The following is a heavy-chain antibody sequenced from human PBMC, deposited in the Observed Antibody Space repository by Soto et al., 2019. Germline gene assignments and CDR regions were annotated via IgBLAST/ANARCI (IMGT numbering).Heavy chain of an antibody. CDR1: GGSISSSSYY. CDR2: IYYSGST. CDR3: ARDKITGLFDY. J-gene: IGHJ4*02. V-gene: IGHV4-39*02. Sequence: SETLSLTCTVSGGSISSSSYYWGWIRQPPGKGLEWIGSIYYSGSTYYNPSLKSRVTISVDTSKNHFSLKLSSVTAADTAVYYCARDKITGLFDYWGQGTLVTVSS. D-gene: IGHD2-8*02.